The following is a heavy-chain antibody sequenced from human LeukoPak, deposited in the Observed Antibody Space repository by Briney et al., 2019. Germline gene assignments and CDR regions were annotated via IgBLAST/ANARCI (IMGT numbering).Heavy chain of an antibody. CDR3: ARGPSFDPSGIYGDYSY. CDR2: IYYSGST. CDR1: GGSISSGGYY. Sequence: PSQTLSLTCTVSGGSISSGGYYWSWIRQHPGKGLEWIGCIYYSGSTYYNPSLKSRVTISVDTSKNQFSLKLSSVTAADTAVYYCARGPSFDPSGIYGDYSYWGQGTLVTVSS. D-gene: IGHD4-17*01. J-gene: IGHJ4*02. V-gene: IGHV4-31*03.